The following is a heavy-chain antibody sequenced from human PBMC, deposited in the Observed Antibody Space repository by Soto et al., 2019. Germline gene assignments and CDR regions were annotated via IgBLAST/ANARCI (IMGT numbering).Heavy chain of an antibody. V-gene: IGHV4-59*01. CDR2: IYYSGST. D-gene: IGHD3-22*01. Sequence: SETLSLTCTVSGGSISSYYWSWIRQPPGKGLEWIGYIYYSGSTNYNPSLKSRVTISVDTSKNQFSLKLSSVTAADTAVYYCARVGRNYYDSSGYYRYYYGMDVWGQGTTVTVSS. CDR3: ARVGRNYYDSSGYYRYYYGMDV. CDR1: GGSISSYY. J-gene: IGHJ6*02.